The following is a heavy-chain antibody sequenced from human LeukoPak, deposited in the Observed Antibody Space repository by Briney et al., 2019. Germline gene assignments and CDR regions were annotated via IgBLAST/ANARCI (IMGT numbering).Heavy chain of an antibody. Sequence: GGSLRLSCAASGFTFDDYAMHWVRQAPGKGLEWISYIGKNSITIYYADSVKGRFTISRDDADNSLFLQMSSLRDEDTAVYFCARVQGSDYSNPFDYWGQGALVTVSS. D-gene: IGHD4-11*01. CDR3: ARVQGSDYSNPFDY. J-gene: IGHJ4*02. CDR2: IGKNSITI. V-gene: IGHV3-48*02. CDR1: GFTFDDYA.